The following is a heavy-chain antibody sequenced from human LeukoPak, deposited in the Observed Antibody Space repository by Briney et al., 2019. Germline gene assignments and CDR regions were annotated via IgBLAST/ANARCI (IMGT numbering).Heavy chain of an antibody. J-gene: IGHJ5*02. D-gene: IGHD3-10*01. CDR3: ASLYGSGSYINWFDP. CDR2: IYHSGNT. V-gene: IGHV4-4*02. CDR1: GDSISSSNW. Sequence: PSGTLSLTCTVSGDSISSSNWWSWVRQPPGKGLEWIGEIYHSGNTNYDASLKSRVTISVDKSKNQFSLKLSSVTAADTAVYYCASLYGSGSYINWFDPWGQGTLVTVSS.